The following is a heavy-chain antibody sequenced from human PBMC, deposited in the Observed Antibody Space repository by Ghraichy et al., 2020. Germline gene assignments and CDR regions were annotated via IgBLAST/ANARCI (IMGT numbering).Heavy chain of an antibody. CDR1: GYTFTGYY. CDR2: INPNSGGT. D-gene: IGHD4-17*01. CDR3: ARVARPMTTVTTNLDY. Sequence: ASVKVSCKASGYTFTGYYMHWVRQAPGQGLEWMGWINPNSGGTNYAQKFQGRVTMTRDTSISTAYMELSRLRSDDTAVYYCARVARPMTTVTTNLDYWGQGTLVTVSS. V-gene: IGHV1-2*02. J-gene: IGHJ4*02.